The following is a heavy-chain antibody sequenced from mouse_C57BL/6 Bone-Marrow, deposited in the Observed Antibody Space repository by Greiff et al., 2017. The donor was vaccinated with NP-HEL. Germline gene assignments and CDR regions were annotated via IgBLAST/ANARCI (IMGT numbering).Heavy chain of an antibody. CDR1: GYTFTSYW. J-gene: IGHJ4*01. Sequence: LQQPGAELVRPGTSVKLSCKASGYTFTSYWMHWVKQRPGQGLEWIGVIDPSDSYTNYNQKFKGKATLTVDTSSSTAYMQLSSLTSEDSAVYYCARSGYYGSSMDYWGQGTSVTVSS. CDR2: IDPSDSYT. CDR3: ARSGYYGSSMDY. D-gene: IGHD1-1*01. V-gene: IGHV1-59*01.